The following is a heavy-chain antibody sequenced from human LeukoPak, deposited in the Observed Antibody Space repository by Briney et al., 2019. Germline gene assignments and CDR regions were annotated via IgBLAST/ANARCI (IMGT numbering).Heavy chain of an antibody. Sequence: PSDTLSLTCAVYGGSFSGYYWSWIRQPRGKGLEWIGEINHSGSTNYNPSLKSRVTISVDTSKNQFSLKLSSVTAADTAVYYCARLHPTGSVYYYYYGMDVWGQGTTVTVSS. CDR2: INHSGST. D-gene: IGHD3-9*01. CDR1: GGSFSGYY. CDR3: ARLHPTGSVYYYYYGMDV. V-gene: IGHV4-34*01. J-gene: IGHJ6*02.